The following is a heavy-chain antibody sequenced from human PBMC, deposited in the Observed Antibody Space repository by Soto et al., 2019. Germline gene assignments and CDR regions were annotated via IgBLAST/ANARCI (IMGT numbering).Heavy chain of an antibody. CDR3: AKDVSSGGGSTLGSLGFEI. Sequence: ASVKVSCKASGYTFSDYYIHWVRQAPGQGLEWMGWINPKIGATSYARNFRGRVTMTRDASISTAYMDLSRLTSDDTAVYYCAKDVSSGGGSTLGSLGFEIWGLGTMVTVSS. J-gene: IGHJ3*02. CDR1: GYTFSDYY. CDR2: INPKIGAT. V-gene: IGHV1-2*02. D-gene: IGHD3-16*01.